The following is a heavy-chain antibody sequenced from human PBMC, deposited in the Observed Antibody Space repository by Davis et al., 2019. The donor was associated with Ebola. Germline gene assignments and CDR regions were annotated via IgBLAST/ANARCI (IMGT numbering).Heavy chain of an antibody. Sequence: ASVKVSCKASGYTFTSYGISWVRQAPGQGLEWMGWISAYNGNTNYAQKLQGRVTMTTDTSTSTAYMELRSLRSNDTAVYYCARDRGYRSGWYTRYWGQGTLVTVSS. CDR1: GYTFTSYG. J-gene: IGHJ4*02. V-gene: IGHV1-18*01. CDR2: ISAYNGNT. D-gene: IGHD6-19*01. CDR3: ARDRGYRSGWYTRY.